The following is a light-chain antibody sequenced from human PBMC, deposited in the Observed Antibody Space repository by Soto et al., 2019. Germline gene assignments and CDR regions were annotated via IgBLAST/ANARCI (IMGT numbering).Light chain of an antibody. CDR3: QQYGDSPLT. CDR2: GAS. Sequence: EVVLTQSPGTLSLSPGERATLSCRASQNVYINSLAWYQQRPGQTPRLLIYGASTRAAAIPDRFSGSGSGADFALSIDGLGPEDFAIYYCQQYGDSPLTFGPGTRVD. CDR1: QNVYINS. J-gene: IGKJ3*01. V-gene: IGKV3-20*01.